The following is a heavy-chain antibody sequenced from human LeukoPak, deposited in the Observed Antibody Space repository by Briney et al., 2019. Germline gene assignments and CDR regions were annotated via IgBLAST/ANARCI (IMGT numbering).Heavy chain of an antibody. Sequence: GGSLRLSCAASGFTFSNYWMSWVRQAPGKGLEWVANIKEDGSEKYYVDSLKGRFTISRDNAKNSLYLQMNSLRAEDTAVYYCARGKAVYCSGSGCYWFDPWGQGTLVTVSS. CDR1: GFTFSNYW. D-gene: IGHD2-15*01. J-gene: IGHJ5*02. V-gene: IGHV3-7*01. CDR3: ARGKAVYCSGSGCYWFDP. CDR2: IKEDGSEK.